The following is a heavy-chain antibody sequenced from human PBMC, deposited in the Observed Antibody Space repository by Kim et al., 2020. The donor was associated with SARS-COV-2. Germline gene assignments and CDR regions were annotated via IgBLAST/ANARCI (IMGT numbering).Heavy chain of an antibody. J-gene: IGHJ6*02. CDR1: GFSVSNYW. V-gene: IGHV3-74*01. D-gene: IGHD3-10*02. CDR3: ARGMFSSGFDV. CDR2: ISSDGRYT. Sequence: GGSLRLSCAASGFSVSNYWINWVRHAPGKGLVWVSRISSDGRYTHYADSVKGRFTLSRDNAENTLSLQMNSLRAEDTAVYYCARGMFSSGFDVWGQGTTVTVSS.